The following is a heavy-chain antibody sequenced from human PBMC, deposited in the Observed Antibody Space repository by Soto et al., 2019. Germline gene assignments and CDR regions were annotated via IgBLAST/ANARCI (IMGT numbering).Heavy chain of an antibody. CDR3: ARAPYRLALEITY. CDR2: IWYDGSIH. Sequence: GESLRLSCAASGFTFSTDAMHWVRQAPGKGQGWVAVIWYDGSIHYYADPVKGRFTISRAKSQNTLYLQMNSLRAEDTAVYYCARAPYRLALEITYWGQGTLVNVSS. D-gene: IGHD3-9*01. V-gene: IGHV3-33*01. J-gene: IGHJ4*01. CDR1: GFTFSTDA.